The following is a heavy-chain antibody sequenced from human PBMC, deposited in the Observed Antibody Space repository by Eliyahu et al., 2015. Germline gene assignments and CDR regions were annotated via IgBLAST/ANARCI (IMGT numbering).Heavy chain of an antibody. CDR2: VYHSGST. CDR3: ARLNSGGDY. Sequence: QVQLQESGPGLVKPSETLSLTCTVSGYSISSGFYWGWIRQPPGEGLEWIGSVYHSGSTYYNPSLRSRVTISRDTSKNQFSLKLNSVTAADTAIYYCARLNSGGDYWGQGTLVTVSS. CDR1: GYSISSGFY. D-gene: IGHD1-26*01. V-gene: IGHV4-38-2*02. J-gene: IGHJ4*02.